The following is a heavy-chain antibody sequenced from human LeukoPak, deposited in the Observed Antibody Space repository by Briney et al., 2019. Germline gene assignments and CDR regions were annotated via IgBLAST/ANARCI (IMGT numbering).Heavy chain of an antibody. J-gene: IGHJ5*02. D-gene: IGHD1-26*01. CDR3: ARDTSGSYWGDNWFDP. V-gene: IGHV4-39*07. CDR1: GGSISSSSNY. CDR2: IYTGGST. Sequence: PSETLSLTCTVSGGSISSSSNYWGWIRQPPGKGLEWIASIYTGGSTYYNPSLKSRVTISIDTSKNQFSLKLTSVTAADTAIYFCARDTSGSYWGDNWFDPWGQGTLVTVSS.